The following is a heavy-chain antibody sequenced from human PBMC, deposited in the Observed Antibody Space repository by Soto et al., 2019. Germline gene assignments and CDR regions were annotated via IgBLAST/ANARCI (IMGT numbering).Heavy chain of an antibody. CDR1: GYSFSSFW. Sequence: GESLKISCSGSGYSFSSFWINWVRQMPGKGLEWMGRIHPRDSDTDYSPSFQGNVTISVDNSINTAYLQWSSLKASDTAMYYCARLSALDIWGQGTMVTVSS. V-gene: IGHV5-10-1*01. CDR2: IHPRDSDT. CDR3: ARLSALDI. J-gene: IGHJ3*02.